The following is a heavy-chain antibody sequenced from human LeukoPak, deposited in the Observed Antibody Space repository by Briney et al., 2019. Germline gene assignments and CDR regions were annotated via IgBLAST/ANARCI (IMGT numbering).Heavy chain of an antibody. V-gene: IGHV1-2*02. CDR2: INPNSGGT. CDR1: GYTFTGYY. CDR3: ARRVTTVTTRWFDP. J-gene: IGHJ5*02. Sequence: ASVKVSCKASGYTFTGYYMLWVRQAPGQGLEWMGWINPNSGGTNYAQKFQGRVTMTRDTSISTAYMELSRLRSDDTAVYYCARRVTTVTTRWFDPWGQGTLVTVSS. D-gene: IGHD4-17*01.